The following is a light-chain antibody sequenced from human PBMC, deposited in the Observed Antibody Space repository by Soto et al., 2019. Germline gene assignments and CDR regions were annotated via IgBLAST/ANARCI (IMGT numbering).Light chain of an antibody. Sequence: QSALTQPASVSGSPGQSITISCTGTSSDVGGFNYVSWYQQHPDNAHKVLIYEVSKRPSGVSSRFSGAKSGNTASLTISGLQAEDEADYYCCSYTRTGPLVFAGGTKLTDL. CDR1: SSDVGGFNY. J-gene: IGLJ2*01. CDR2: EVS. CDR3: CSYTRTGPLV. V-gene: IGLV2-14*03.